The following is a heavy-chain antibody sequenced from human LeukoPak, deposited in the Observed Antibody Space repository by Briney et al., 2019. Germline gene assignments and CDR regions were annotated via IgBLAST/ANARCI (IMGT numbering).Heavy chain of an antibody. J-gene: IGHJ3*02. D-gene: IGHD3-22*01. CDR1: GFTFDDYG. CDR3: ARPTTYDSSGYAFNI. CDR2: INWNGGST. Sequence: PGGSLRLSCAASGFTFDDYGMSWVRQAPGKGLEWVSGINWNGGSTGYTDSVKGRFTISRDNAKRSLYLQMNSLRVEDTALYHCARPTTYDSSGYAFNIWGRGTMVTVSS. V-gene: IGHV3-20*01.